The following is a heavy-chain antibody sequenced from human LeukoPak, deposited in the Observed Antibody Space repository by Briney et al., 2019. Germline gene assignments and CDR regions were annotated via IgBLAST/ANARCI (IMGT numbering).Heavy chain of an antibody. Sequence: SETLSLTCTVSGGSLISGGYYWSWIRQHPGKGLEWIGYIYYSGSPYYPPSVKSRFTITVPTSKNQFTLKLSSVTAADTAVYYCARGMVRGVIQSWSQGTLVTVSS. CDR1: GGSLISGGYY. CDR2: IYYSGSP. CDR3: ARGMVRGVIQS. D-gene: IGHD3-10*01. J-gene: IGHJ1*01. V-gene: IGHV4-31*03.